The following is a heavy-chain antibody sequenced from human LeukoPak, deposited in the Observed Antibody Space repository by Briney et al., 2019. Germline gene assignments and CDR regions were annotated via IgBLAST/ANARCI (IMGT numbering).Heavy chain of an antibody. CDR3: ARALAGNGWNYFDY. Sequence: SETLSLTCTVSGYSISSGYYWGWIRQPPGKGLEWIGSIYHSGSTYYNPSLKSRVTISVDTSKNQFSLKLSSVTAADTAVYYCARALAGNGWNYFDYWGQGTLVTVSS. J-gene: IGHJ4*02. D-gene: IGHD1-1*01. CDR2: IYHSGST. V-gene: IGHV4-38-2*02. CDR1: GYSISSGYY.